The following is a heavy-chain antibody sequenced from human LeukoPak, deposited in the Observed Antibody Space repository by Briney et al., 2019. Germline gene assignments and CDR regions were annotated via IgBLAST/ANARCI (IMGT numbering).Heavy chain of an antibody. CDR1: GGSFSGYY. CDR2: INHSGST. CDR3: ASSSGGWGFDY. V-gene: IGHV4-34*01. D-gene: IGHD6-19*01. J-gene: IGHJ4*02. Sequence: SETLSLTCAVYGGSFSGYYWSWIRQPPGKGLEWIGEINHSGSTNYNPSLKSRVTISVDTSKNQFSLKLSSVTAADTAVYYCASSSGGWGFDYWGQGTLVTVSS.